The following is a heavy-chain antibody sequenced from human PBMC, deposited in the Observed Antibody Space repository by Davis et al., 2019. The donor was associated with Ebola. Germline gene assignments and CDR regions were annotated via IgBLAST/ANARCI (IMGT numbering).Heavy chain of an antibody. V-gene: IGHV3-33*01. CDR1: GFTFSSYG. Sequence: GESLKISCAASGFTFSSYGMHWVRQAPGKGLEWVAVIWYDGSNKYYADSVKGRFTISRDNSKNTLYLQMNSLRAEDTAVYYCASSGLRDAFDIWGQGTMVTVSS. J-gene: IGHJ3*02. D-gene: IGHD5-12*01. CDR3: ASSGLRDAFDI. CDR2: IWYDGSNK.